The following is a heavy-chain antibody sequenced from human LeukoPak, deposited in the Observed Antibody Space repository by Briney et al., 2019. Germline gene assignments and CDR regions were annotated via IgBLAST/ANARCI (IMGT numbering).Heavy chain of an antibody. CDR3: ASSGLGVVIPTFFDY. D-gene: IGHD2-2*01. J-gene: IGHJ4*02. CDR1: EFTFSSYA. Sequence: GGSLRLSCAASEFTFSSYAMHWVRQAPGKGLEWVAVISYDGSNKYYADSVKGRFTISRDNAKNSLYLQMNSLRAEDTAVYYCASSGLGVVIPTFFDYWGQGTLVTVSS. V-gene: IGHV3-30-3*01. CDR2: ISYDGSNK.